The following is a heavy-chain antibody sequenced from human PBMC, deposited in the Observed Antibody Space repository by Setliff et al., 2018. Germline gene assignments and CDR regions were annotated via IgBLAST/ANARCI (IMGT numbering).Heavy chain of an antibody. D-gene: IGHD2-2*01. CDR1: GGSFSDYY. Sequence: SETLSLTCTVYGGSFSDYYWGWIRQPPGKGLEWIAEINHSGSTNYNPSLKSRVTISVDTSRNQFSLILRSVTAADTAVYYCARGRMRGSCSGPSCTYDPFDIWGQGTPVTVSS. J-gene: IGHJ3*02. V-gene: IGHV4-34*01. CDR3: ARGRMRGSCSGPSCTYDPFDI. CDR2: INHSGST.